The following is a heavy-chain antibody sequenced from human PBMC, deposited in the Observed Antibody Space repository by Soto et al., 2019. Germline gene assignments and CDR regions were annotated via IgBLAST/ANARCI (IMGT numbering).Heavy chain of an antibody. CDR1: GYTVTTHY. V-gene: IGHV1-46*01. CDR2: INPGSGAA. J-gene: IGHJ3*02. Sequence: QVQLVQSGAEVKKPGASVKISCTASGYTVTTHYMHWVRQAPGRGLEWMGAINPGSGAAKYTQTFQARVTMTRDTSTNTVYMEMSALRSEDTAVFHCARGGEVGVAGSAAFDMWGQGTMVTVSS. CDR3: ARGGEVGVAGSAAFDM. D-gene: IGHD3-3*01.